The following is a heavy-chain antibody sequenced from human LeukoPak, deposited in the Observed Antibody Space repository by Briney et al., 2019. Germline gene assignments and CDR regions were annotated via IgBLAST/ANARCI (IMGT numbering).Heavy chain of an antibody. CDR1: GFTLSSYA. D-gene: IGHD3-22*01. J-gene: IGHJ4*02. CDR2: ISVSGNT. V-gene: IGHV3-23*01. Sequence: GGSLRLSCAASGFTLSSYAMSWVRQGPGKGLEWVSAISVSGNTYHADSVKGRFTISRDNSKNTLYLQMNSLRAEDTAVYYCAKDTYDSSGYYYVLFDYWGQGTLVTVSS. CDR3: AKDTYDSSGYYYVLFDY.